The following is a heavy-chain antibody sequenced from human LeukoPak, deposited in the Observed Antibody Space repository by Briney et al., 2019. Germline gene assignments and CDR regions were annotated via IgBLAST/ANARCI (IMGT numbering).Heavy chain of an antibody. Sequence: GGSMRLSCAVSGFTFNSHAMCWVRQAPGKGLEWVSSIDISGGSTYYADSVKGRFTISRDNSKNTLYLQMNSLRGEDTALYFCANYIQRPPGMDVWGQGTMVTVSS. CDR2: IDISGGST. CDR1: GFTFNSHA. J-gene: IGHJ6*02. CDR3: ANYIQRPPGMDV. V-gene: IGHV3-23*01. D-gene: IGHD2-15*01.